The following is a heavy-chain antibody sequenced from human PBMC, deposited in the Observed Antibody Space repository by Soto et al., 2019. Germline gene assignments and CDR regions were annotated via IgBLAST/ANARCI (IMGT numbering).Heavy chain of an antibody. CDR1: GYTFTMYS. Sequence: VASVKVSCKASGYTFTMYSITWVRQAPGQGLQWMGWISAYNGNTNYAQKFQGRVNMTKDTSTSTAYMELRSLRSDDTAMYYCARGPRGGYGDYVFDPWGQGXLVTVSS. CDR3: ARGPRGGYGDYVFDP. CDR2: ISAYNGNT. J-gene: IGHJ5*02. V-gene: IGHV1-18*01. D-gene: IGHD4-17*01.